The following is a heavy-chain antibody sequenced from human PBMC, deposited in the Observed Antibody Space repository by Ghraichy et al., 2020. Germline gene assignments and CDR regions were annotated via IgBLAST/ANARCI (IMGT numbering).Heavy chain of an antibody. V-gene: IGHV4-39*01. CDR2: IYYSGST. CDR1: GGSISSSSYY. D-gene: IGHD1-26*01. J-gene: IGHJ5*02. Sequence: SETLSLTCTVSGGSISSSSYYWGWIRQPPGKGLEWIGSIYYSGSTYYNPSLKSRVTISVDTSKNQFSLKLSSVTAADTAVYYCARLVWELLSVGWFDPWGQGTLVTVSS. CDR3: ARLVWELLSVGWFDP.